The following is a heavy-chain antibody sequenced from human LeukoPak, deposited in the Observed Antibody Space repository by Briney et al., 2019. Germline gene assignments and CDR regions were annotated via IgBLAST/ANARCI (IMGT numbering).Heavy chain of an antibody. CDR1: GFTFSSYD. J-gene: IGHJ4*02. CDR2: IGTGGDT. D-gene: IGHD3-16*01. CDR3: ARAPLLEAGTLGSRGFDY. Sequence: GGSLRLSCAASGFTFSSYDMHWVRQATGKGLEWVSAIGTGGDTYYPGSVKGRFTISRENAKNSLNLQMNRLRAGDRAVYYGARAPLLEAGTLGSRGFDYWGQGTLVTVSS. V-gene: IGHV3-13*01.